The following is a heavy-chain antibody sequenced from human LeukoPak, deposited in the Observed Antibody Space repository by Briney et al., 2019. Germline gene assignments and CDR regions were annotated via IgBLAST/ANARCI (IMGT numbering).Heavy chain of an antibody. CDR3: ARAFLSGITGTYFDY. J-gene: IGHJ4*02. CDR1: GYTFTSYG. D-gene: IGHD1-7*01. Sequence: GASVKVSCKASGYTFTSYGISWVRQAPGQGLEWMGWISAYNGNTNYAQKLQGRVTMTTDTSTSTAYMELRSLRSDDTAVYYCARAFLSGITGTYFDYWGQGTLVTVSS. CDR2: ISAYNGNT. V-gene: IGHV1-18*01.